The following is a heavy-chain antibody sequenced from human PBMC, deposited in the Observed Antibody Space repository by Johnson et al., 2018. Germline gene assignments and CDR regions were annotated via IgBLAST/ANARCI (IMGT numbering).Heavy chain of an antibody. CDR3: AREGFSSGRAGVFDI. CDR1: DFTFSDYG. V-gene: IGHV3-33*01. D-gene: IGHD6-19*01. J-gene: IGHJ3*02. CDR2: IWYDGSQK. Sequence: QVQLVESGGGVVQPGRSVRLSCVASDFTFSDYGMHWVRQAPGKGLEWVAVIWYDGSQKFYGDSVKGRFTISRDNSKNTVFLQMNSLRVDDTAVYYWAREGFSSGRAGVFDIWGQGTLVTVSS.